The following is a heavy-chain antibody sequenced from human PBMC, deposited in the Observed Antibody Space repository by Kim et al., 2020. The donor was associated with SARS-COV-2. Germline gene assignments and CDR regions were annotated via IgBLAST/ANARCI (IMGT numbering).Heavy chain of an antibody. J-gene: IGHJ6*02. CDR2: IYPGDSDT. Sequence: GESLKISCKGSGYSFSTYWIGWVRQMPGKGPEWMGIIYPGDSDTRYSPSFQGQVTISADKSISTAYLQWSSLKASDTAMYYCAMSPLMVRGVIIYHMDVWGQGTTVTVSS. V-gene: IGHV5-51*01. D-gene: IGHD3-10*01. CDR1: GYSFSTYW. CDR3: AMSPLMVRGVIIYHMDV.